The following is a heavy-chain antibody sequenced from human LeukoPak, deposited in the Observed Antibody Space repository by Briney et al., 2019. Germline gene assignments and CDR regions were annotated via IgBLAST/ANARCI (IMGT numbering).Heavy chain of an antibody. D-gene: IGHD1-26*01. CDR1: GFTLSSFG. V-gene: IGHV3-48*01. J-gene: IGHJ4*02. CDR2: ISSTSSTI. Sequence: GGSLRLSCAASGFTLSSFGMNWVRQAPGKGLEWISYISSTSSTIYYADSVKGRFTISRDSAKNSLYLQMNSLRAEDTAVYYCARHYSGAYGLGYWGQGTLVTVSS. CDR3: ARHYSGAYGLGY.